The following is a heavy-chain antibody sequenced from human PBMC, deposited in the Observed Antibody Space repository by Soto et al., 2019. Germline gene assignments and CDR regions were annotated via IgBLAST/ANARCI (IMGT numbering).Heavy chain of an antibody. CDR1: GFTFSSYG. Sequence: GGSLRLSCAASGFTFSSYGMHWVRQAPGKGLEWVAVIWYDGSNKYYADSVKGRFTISRDNSKNTLYLQMNSLRAEDTAVYYCAREITMVRGGDYFDYWGQGTLVTVSS. CDR2: IWYDGSNK. J-gene: IGHJ4*02. CDR3: AREITMVRGGDYFDY. V-gene: IGHV3-33*01. D-gene: IGHD3-10*01.